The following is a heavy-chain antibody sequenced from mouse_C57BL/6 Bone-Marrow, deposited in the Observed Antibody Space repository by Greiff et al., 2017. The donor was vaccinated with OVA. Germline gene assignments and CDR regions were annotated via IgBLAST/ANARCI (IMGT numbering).Heavy chain of an antibody. D-gene: IGHD2-3*01. V-gene: IGHV7-1*01. J-gene: IGHJ4*01. CDR3: ARAPDGSYYAMDY. CDR2: SRNKANDYTT. Sequence: EVQLVESGGGLVQSGRSLRLSCATSGFTFSDFYMEWVRQAPGKGLEWIAASRNKANDYTTEYSASVKGRFIVSRDTSQSILYLQMNALRAEDTAMYYCARAPDGSYYAMDYWGQGTSVTVSS. CDR1: GFTFSDFY.